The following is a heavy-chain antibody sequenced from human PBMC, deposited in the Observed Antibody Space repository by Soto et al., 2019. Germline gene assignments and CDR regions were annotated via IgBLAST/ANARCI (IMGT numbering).Heavy chain of an antibody. J-gene: IGHJ3*01. CDR2: LAWAGGSI. CDR3: VRDDAFDL. Sequence: EVQLVESGGGLVQPGRSLRLSCAASGFTFDAYPLHWVRQAPGKGLEWVAGLAWAGGSIEYVDSVEGRFTISRDNAKNSLYLQMSSLRDEDTALYYCVRDDAFDLWGQGTQVTVSS. CDR1: GFTFDAYP. V-gene: IGHV3-9*01.